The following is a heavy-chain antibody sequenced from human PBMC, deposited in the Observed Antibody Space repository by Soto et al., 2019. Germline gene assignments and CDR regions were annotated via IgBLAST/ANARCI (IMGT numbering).Heavy chain of an antibody. D-gene: IGHD5-18*01. CDR2: IYPGDSDT. V-gene: IGHV5-51*01. Sequence: PGESLKISCKASGFSLNTYWIAWVRQMPGKGLEWMGIIYPGDSDTRYSPSFQGQVTISADKSISTAYLQWSSLKASDTAMYYCARPGNGYKAIYYGLDVWGQGTTVTVSS. CDR3: ARPGNGYKAIYYGLDV. CDR1: GFSLNTYW. J-gene: IGHJ6*02.